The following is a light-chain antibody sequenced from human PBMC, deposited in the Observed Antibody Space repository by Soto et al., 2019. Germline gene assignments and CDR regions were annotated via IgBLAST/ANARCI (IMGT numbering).Light chain of an antibody. J-gene: IGKJ2*01. CDR1: HSVSNSY. CDR2: DTS. V-gene: IGKV3-20*01. Sequence: EIVLTQAPGTLSLSPGERATLSCRASHSVSNSYLAWYQQKPGQAPSLLIYDTSSRSTDVPDRFSGSRSGAAFTLTISRLELKHFEVYYCQEYGGSSSDTFGQGTKVEIK. CDR3: QEYGGSSSDT.